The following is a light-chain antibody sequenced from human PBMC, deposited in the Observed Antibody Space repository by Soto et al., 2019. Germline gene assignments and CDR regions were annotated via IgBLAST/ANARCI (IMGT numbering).Light chain of an antibody. CDR1: QSVTSNY. CDR3: QQYGSSPGT. J-gene: IGKJ1*01. CDR2: GGS. V-gene: IGKV3-20*01. Sequence: EIVLTQSPGTLSLSPGERATLSCRASQSVTSNYLAWYQQKPGQAPRLLLFGGSIRDTGIPDRFSGSGSGTDFTLTIRRLESEDFAVYYCQQYGSSPGTFGQGTKVEIK.